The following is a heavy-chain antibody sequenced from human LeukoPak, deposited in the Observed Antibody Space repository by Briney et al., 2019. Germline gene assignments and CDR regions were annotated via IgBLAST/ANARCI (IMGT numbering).Heavy chain of an antibody. D-gene: IGHD3-3*01. V-gene: IGHV4-39*01. Sequence: SETLSLTCTVSGGSIRSSYYYWGWIRQPPGKGLEWIGSIYDSGSTYYNPSLKSRVTISVDTSKNQFSLKLNSVTAADTAVYYCARLGDYDFWSGYLPHGYWGQGTLVTVSS. J-gene: IGHJ4*02. CDR3: ARLGDYDFWSGYLPHGY. CDR2: IYDSGST. CDR1: GGSIRSSYYY.